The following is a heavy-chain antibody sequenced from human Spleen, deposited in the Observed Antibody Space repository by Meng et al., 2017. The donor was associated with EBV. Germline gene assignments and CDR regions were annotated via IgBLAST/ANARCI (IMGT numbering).Heavy chain of an antibody. V-gene: IGHV4-39*01. J-gene: IGHJ5*02. CDR1: GDSISSFSY. D-gene: IGHD6-19*01. CDR3: ARPFPSWQSPRLDPFGA. Sequence: LQRREAGPGQVKPSETLSLTCTLSGDSISSFSYWGWIRQPPGRGLEWIGSVHYTGSTYYSPSLKSRVTVSVDTSKNQFSLRLTSVTAADTAVYYCARPFPSWQSPRLDPFGAWGQGTLVTVSS. CDR2: VHYTGST.